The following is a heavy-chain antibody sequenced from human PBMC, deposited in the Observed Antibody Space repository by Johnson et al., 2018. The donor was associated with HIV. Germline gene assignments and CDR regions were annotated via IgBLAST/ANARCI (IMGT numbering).Heavy chain of an antibody. CDR3: AKDREWLVPTPLDSFDI. CDR2: ISYDGSNK. Sequence: QVQLVESGGGLVKPGGSLRLSCAASGFIFSDYYMSWIRQAPGKGLEWVAVISYDGSNKYYADSVKGRFTISRDNSKNPLYLPMNSLRAEDTAVYYWAKDREWLVPTPLDSFDIGGQGTMVTVSS. D-gene: IGHD6-19*01. V-gene: IGHV3-30*18. CDR1: GFIFSDYY. J-gene: IGHJ3*02.